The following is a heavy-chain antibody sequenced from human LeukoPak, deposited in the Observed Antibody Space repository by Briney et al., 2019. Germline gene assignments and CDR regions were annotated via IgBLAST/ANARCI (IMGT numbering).Heavy chain of an antibody. Sequence: PGRSLRLSCAASGFTFSNYGVHWVRQAPGKGLEWVAVIWSHGNDEYHADSVKGRFTVSRDISKNTLYLQMNSLRGEDTAMYYCARDVDSRGHYGLLDYGGRGTLATVSS. J-gene: IGHJ4*02. D-gene: IGHD3-22*01. V-gene: IGHV3-33*01. CDR1: GFTFSNYG. CDR3: ARDVDSRGHYGLLDY. CDR2: IWSHGNDE.